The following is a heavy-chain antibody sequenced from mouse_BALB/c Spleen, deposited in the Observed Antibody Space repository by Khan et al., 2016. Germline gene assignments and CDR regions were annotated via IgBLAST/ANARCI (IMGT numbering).Heavy chain of an antibody. CDR1: GYTFTNYG. D-gene: IGHD2-5*01. CDR2: INTYTGEP. CDR3: ARQYNSNHAMDY. J-gene: IGHJ4*01. V-gene: IGHV9-1*02. Sequence: QIQLVQSGPELKKPGETVKISCKASGYTFTNYGMNWVKQAPGKGLKWMGWINTYTGEPTYADDFKGRFAFSLETSASTVYLQINNLKNEDMATXFCARQYNSNHAMDYWGQGTSVTVSS.